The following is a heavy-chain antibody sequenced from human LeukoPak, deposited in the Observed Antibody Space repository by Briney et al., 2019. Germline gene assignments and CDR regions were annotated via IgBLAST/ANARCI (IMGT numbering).Heavy chain of an antibody. Sequence: PSETLSLTCAVYGGSFSGYYWSWIRQPPGKGLEWIGEINHSGSTNYNPSLKSRVTISVDTSKNQFSLKLSSVTAADTAVYYCARAYSSSWYRYYYYYYYMDVWGKGTTVTVSS. J-gene: IGHJ6*03. V-gene: IGHV4-34*01. D-gene: IGHD6-13*01. CDR2: INHSGST. CDR1: GGSFSGYY. CDR3: ARAYSSSWYRYYYYYYYMDV.